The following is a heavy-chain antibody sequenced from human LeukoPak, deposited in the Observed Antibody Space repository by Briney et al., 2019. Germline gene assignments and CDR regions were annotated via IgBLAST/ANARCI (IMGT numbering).Heavy chain of an antibody. CDR2: ISYDGSNK. V-gene: IGHV3-30*04. J-gene: IGHJ5*02. Sequence: TGGSLRHSCAASGFTFSSYAMHWVRQAPGKGLEWVAVISYDGSNKYYADSVKGRFTISRDNSKNTLYLQMNSLRAEDTAVYYCARDRTVTTRGWFDPWGQGTLVTVSS. CDR3: ARDRTVTTRGWFDP. D-gene: IGHD4-11*01. CDR1: GFTFSSYA.